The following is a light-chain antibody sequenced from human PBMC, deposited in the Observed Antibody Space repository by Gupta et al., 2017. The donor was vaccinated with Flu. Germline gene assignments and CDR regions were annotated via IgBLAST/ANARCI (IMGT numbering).Light chain of an antibody. CDR2: AAS. CDR3: QQNDNTLLFT. Sequence: DIQMTQSPSSLSASVGDRVTITCRASQSISTYLNWYQQRPGKAPKLLIFAASTWQSGVPSRFRGSGSGTNFSLTISRRQPEDFATYYCQQNDNTLLFTFGPGTKVDIK. V-gene: IGKV1-39*01. CDR1: QSISTY. J-gene: IGKJ3*01.